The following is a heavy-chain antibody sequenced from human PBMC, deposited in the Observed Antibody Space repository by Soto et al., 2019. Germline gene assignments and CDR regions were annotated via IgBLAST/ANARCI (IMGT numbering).Heavy chain of an antibody. Sequence: GGSLRLSCAASGFTFSSYAMSWVRQAPGKGLEWVSAISGSGGSTYYADSVKGRFTISRDNSKNTLYLQMNSLRAEDTAVYYCAKLAYCGGDCYSGIVDSGGDWFDPWGQGTLVTVSS. CDR2: ISGSGGST. D-gene: IGHD2-21*02. J-gene: IGHJ5*02. CDR3: AKLAYCGGDCYSGIVDSGGDWFDP. CDR1: GFTFSSYA. V-gene: IGHV3-23*01.